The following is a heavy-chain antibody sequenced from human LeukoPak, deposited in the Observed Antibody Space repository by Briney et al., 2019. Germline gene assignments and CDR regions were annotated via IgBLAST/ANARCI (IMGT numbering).Heavy chain of an antibody. CDR3: ARGRYSGDYTDY. V-gene: IGHV4-34*01. Sequence: SETLSLTGAVYGGSFSGYYWSWIRQPPGKGLEWIGEINHSGSTNYNPSLKSRVTISVDTSKNQFSLKLSSVTAADTAVYYCARGRYSGDYTDYWGQGTLVTVSS. CDR2: INHSGST. CDR1: GGSFSGYY. D-gene: IGHD4-17*01. J-gene: IGHJ4*02.